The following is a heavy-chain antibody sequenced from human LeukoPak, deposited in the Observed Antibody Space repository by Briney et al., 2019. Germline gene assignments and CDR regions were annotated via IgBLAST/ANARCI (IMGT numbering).Heavy chain of an antibody. CDR2: IYCSGST. Sequence: SETLSLTCTVSGGSISSYYWSWIRQPPGKGLEWIGYIYCSGSTNYNPSLKSRVTISVDTSKNQFSLKLSSVTAADTAVYYCARLGDYDFWSGYSSARTFDYWGQGTLVTVSS. V-gene: IGHV4-59*08. D-gene: IGHD3-3*01. CDR1: GGSISSYY. J-gene: IGHJ4*02. CDR3: ARLGDYDFWSGYSSARTFDY.